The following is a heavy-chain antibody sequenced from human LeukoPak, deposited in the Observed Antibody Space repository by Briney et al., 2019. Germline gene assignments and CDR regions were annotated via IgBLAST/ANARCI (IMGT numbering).Heavy chain of an antibody. CDR1: GDSISRSGW. CDR2: IYYSGRI. CDR3: AKTRSGTYYGDSFDI. V-gene: IGHV4-28*05. J-gene: IGHJ3*02. Sequence: SDTLSLTCAVSGDSISRSGWWAWIRQPPGKGLEWLGNIYYSGRIYHNPSLQTRVIMSVDSSKNQFSLRLGSVTAMDTAVYYCAKTRSGTYYGDSFDIWGQGILVIVSS. D-gene: IGHD1-26*01.